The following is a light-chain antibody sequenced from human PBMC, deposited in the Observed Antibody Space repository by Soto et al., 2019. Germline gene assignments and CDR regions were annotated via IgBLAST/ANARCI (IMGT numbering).Light chain of an antibody. J-gene: IGKJ5*01. CDR1: QNIKNY. Sequence: DIQITKAPSLPSASVGDRVTITCRTGQNIKNYLHWYQQKPGRAPKLLIYAASTWESGVPSRFSATVSGTEFSLTITSLQPEDFATYYCQQLFDSPITFGHGTRLEIK. V-gene: IGKV1-9*01. CDR3: QQLFDSPIT. CDR2: AAS.